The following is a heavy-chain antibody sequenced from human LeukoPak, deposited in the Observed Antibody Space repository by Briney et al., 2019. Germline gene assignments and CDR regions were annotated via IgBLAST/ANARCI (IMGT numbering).Heavy chain of an antibody. CDR2: INPKNGDT. J-gene: IGHJ4*02. V-gene: IGHV1-2*04. CDR3: AKEGPSGWVPNF. CDR1: GYTFTDYY. D-gene: IGHD6-19*01. Sequence: ASVKVSCKASGYTFTDYYIHWVRQAPGHGLEWMGWINPKNGDTDIAQKFGGLVTMTRDTSIATAFLDLTRLTSDDPAVYYCAKEGPSGWVPNFWGPGTLVTVSS.